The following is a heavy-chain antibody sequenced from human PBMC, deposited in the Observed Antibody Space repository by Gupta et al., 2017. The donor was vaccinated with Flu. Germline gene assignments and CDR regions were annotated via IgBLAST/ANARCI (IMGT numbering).Heavy chain of an antibody. Sequence: EVQLVESGGGLVQPGGSLRLSCAASGFTFDSYWMHWVRQAPGKGLVWVSRISGGGSIRDADSVKGRFTISRDNAKNTMYLQMKSLRADDTAVYYCARALWGDTFTPWGQGTLVPVSS. D-gene: IGHD3-16*01. J-gene: IGHJ4*02. CDR1: GFTFDSYW. CDR2: ISGGGSI. CDR3: ARALWGDTFTP. V-gene: IGHV3-74*01.